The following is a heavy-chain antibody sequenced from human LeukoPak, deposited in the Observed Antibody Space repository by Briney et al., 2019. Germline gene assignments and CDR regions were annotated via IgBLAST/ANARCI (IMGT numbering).Heavy chain of an antibody. CDR2: INPNSGGT. J-gene: IGHJ4*02. CDR1: GYTFTGYD. V-gene: IGHV1-2*02. D-gene: IGHD6-6*01. Sequence: ASVKVSCKASGYTFTGYDMYWVRQAPGQGLEWMGWINPNSGGTNYAQKFQGRVTMTRDTSISTAHMELSRLRSDDTAVYYCATFEYTSSSLNYWGQGTLVTVSS. CDR3: ATFEYTSSSLNY.